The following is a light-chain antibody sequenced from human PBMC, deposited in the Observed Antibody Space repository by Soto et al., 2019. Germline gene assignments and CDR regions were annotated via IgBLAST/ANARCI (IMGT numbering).Light chain of an antibody. Sequence: QSVLTQPASASGSPGQSIAISCTGTRSDVGGYDYISWYQHDPGKAPNGMIYEVTNRPSGVSNRCSGSKSGNTASLTISGLLAEDEADYYCSSYTSSSTYVFGTGTKVTVL. CDR3: SSYTSSSTYV. CDR2: EVT. J-gene: IGLJ1*01. CDR1: RSDVGGYDY. V-gene: IGLV2-14*01.